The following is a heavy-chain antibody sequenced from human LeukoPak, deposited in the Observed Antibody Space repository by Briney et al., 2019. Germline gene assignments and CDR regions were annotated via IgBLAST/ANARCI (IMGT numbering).Heavy chain of an antibody. D-gene: IGHD2-2*01. Sequence: GGSLRLSCAGSGFTFSGFSMNWVRQAPGPGLEWVSTITSGSYIYYADSVKGRFTISRDNAKNSLYLQMNSLRAEDTAVYYCARDREYVPDYWGQGTLVTVSS. CDR1: GFTFSGFS. CDR3: ARDREYVPDY. CDR2: ITSGSYI. V-gene: IGHV3-21*01. J-gene: IGHJ4*02.